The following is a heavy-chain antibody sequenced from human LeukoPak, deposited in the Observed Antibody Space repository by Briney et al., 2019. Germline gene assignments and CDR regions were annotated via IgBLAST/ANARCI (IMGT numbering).Heavy chain of an antibody. D-gene: IGHD5-12*01. V-gene: IGHV1-2*04. CDR2: INPNSGGT. CDR3: ARDRGGGFDLAFFDL. Sequence: ASVKVSCKASGYTFTDYYVHWVRQAPGQGLEWMGWINPNSGGTHYVQKFQGWVTMTRDTSISTAYMELSRLTSDDTAVYFCARDRGGGFDLAFFDLWGQGTLVAVSS. J-gene: IGHJ4*02. CDR1: GYTFTDYY.